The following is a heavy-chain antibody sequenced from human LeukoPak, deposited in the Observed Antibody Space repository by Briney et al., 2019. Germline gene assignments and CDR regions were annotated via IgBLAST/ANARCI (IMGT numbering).Heavy chain of an antibody. CDR2: ISAYNGNT. J-gene: IGHJ6*02. Sequence: ASVKVSCKASGYTFTSYGISWVRQAPGQGLEWMGWISAYNGNTNYAQKLQGRVTMTTDTSTSTAYMELRSLRSGDTAVYYCARDLSSLTIAAAGPLDYYYYGMDVWGQGTTVTVSS. D-gene: IGHD6-13*01. CDR3: ARDLSSLTIAAAGPLDYYYYGMDV. V-gene: IGHV1-18*01. CDR1: GYTFTSYG.